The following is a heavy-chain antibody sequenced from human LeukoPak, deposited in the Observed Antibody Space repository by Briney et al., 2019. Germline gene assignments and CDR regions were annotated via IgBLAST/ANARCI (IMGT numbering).Heavy chain of an antibody. CDR2: IYYSGST. CDR3: ARKDPAMVSYYYYGMDV. CDR1: GGSISSGGYY. J-gene: IGHJ6*02. D-gene: IGHD5-18*01. V-gene: IGHV4-31*03. Sequence: LQTLSLTCTVSGGSISSGGYYWSWIRQHPGKGLEWIGYIYYSGSTYYNPSLKSRVTISVDTSKNQFSLKLSSVTAADTAVYYCARKDPAMVSYYYYGMDVWGQGTTVTVSS.